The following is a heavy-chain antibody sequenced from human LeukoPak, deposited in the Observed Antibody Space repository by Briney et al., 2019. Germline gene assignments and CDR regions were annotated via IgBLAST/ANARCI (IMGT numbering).Heavy chain of an antibody. D-gene: IGHD6-13*01. V-gene: IGHV3-43*01. CDR2: INWAGDRT. J-gene: IGHJ2*01. CDR3: ARAAYSSTWYSRYFDL. CDR1: GFTFDDYT. Sequence: GGSLRLSCAASGFTFDDYTMHWVRQAPGKGLKWVSLINWAGDRTYYADSVKGRFTISRENAKNSLYLQMNSLRAGDTAVYYCARAAYSSTWYSRYFDLWGRGTLVTVSS.